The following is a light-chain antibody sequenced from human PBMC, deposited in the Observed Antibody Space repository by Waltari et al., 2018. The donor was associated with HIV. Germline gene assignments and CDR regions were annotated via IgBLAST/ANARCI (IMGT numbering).Light chain of an antibody. CDR3: GTWDSSLSAEV. CDR2: DNT. CDR1: SSNIANNY. J-gene: IGLJ1*01. V-gene: IGLV1-51*01. Sequence: QSVLTQPPSVSAAPGQKVTISCSGSSSNIANNYVSWYKQLPGTAPKLLIYDNTKRPSGIPDRSSCSKSGTSATLGITGLQTGDEADYYCGTWDSSLSAEVFGTGTKVTVL.